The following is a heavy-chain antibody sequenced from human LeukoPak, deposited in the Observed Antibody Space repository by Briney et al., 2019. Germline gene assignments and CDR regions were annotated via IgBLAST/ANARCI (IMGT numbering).Heavy chain of an antibody. CDR3: ARHVVTPGELDY. J-gene: IGHJ4*02. V-gene: IGHV3-23*01. CDR1: GCTFSSYA. D-gene: IGHD4-23*01. Sequence: GGSLRLSCAASGCTFSSYAMSWVRQAPGKGLEWVSAISGSGGSTYYADSVKGRFTISRDNSKNTLYLQMNSLRAEDTAVYYCARHVVTPGELDYWGQGTLVTVSS. CDR2: ISGSGGST.